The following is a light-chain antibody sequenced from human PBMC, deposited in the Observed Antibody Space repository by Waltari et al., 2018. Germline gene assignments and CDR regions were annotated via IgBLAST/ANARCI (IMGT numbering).Light chain of an antibody. CDR3: SSYTSSYTYV. CDR1: SSDVGGYNY. CDR2: DVS. J-gene: IGLJ1*01. V-gene: IGLV2-14*03. Sequence: QSALTQPASVSGSPGQSITIPCTGTSSDVGGYNYVSWYQQHPGKAPKFMIYDVSNRPSGVSNRFPGSKSGNTASLTISGLQAEDEADYYCSSYTSSYTYVFGTGTKVTVL.